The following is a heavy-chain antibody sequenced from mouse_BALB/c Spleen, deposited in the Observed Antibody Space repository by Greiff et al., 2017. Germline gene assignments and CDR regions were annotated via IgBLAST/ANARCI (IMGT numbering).Heavy chain of an antibody. CDR1: GYTFTSYW. CDR2: INPSTGYT. J-gene: IGHJ2*01. Sequence: QVHVKQSGAELAKPGASVKMSCKASGYTFTSYWMHWVKQRPGQGLEWIGYINPSTGYTEYNQKFKDKATLTADKSSSTAYMQLSSLTSEDSAVYYCARSVNLLLRSFDYWGQGTTLTVSS. CDR3: ARSVNLLLRSFDY. D-gene: IGHD1-1*01. V-gene: IGHV1-7*01.